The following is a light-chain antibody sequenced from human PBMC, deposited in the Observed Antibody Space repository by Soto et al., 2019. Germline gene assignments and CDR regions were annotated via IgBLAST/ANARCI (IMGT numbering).Light chain of an antibody. J-gene: IGKJ1*01. CDR2: GAS. Sequence: IVLTQSPGTLSLSPGERATLSYRPSQSVSSNYLAWYQQKPGQVPRLFIYGASRRATGIPARFSGSGSGTDCTLTISSLQSEDVGVYYCQQYNNWPWTLGQGTKVDIK. V-gene: IGKV3D-15*01. CDR1: QSVSSNY. CDR3: QQYNNWPWT.